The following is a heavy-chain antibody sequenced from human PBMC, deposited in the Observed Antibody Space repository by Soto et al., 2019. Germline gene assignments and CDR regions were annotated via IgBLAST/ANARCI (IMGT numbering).Heavy chain of an antibody. V-gene: IGHV3-30*03. D-gene: IGHD2-2*01. CDR3: ARDPRNCASTSCTPHSLNNWFDP. J-gene: IGHJ5*02. CDR2: ISHDGGDI. CDR1: GFTFSDYG. Sequence: QVQLVESGGGVVQPGTSLRLSCAPSGFTFSDYGIHWVRQSPGKGLEWVVVISHDGGDIFYADSVKGRFTISRDNSKNTLYLQMNSLKPEDTAVYYCARDPRNCASTSCTPHSLNNWFDPWGQGTLVAVSS.